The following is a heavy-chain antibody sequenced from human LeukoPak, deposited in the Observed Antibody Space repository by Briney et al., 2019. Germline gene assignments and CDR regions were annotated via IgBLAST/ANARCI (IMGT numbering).Heavy chain of an antibody. J-gene: IGHJ4*02. Sequence: SETLSLTCIISGGSSSSYYWSWIRQPPGKGLEWIGYIHYSGSTNYSPSLRSRATISLDTSKNQVSLKLTSVTAADTAVYYCARRASGSYPDYFDYWGQGTLVTVSS. CDR1: GGSSSSYY. D-gene: IGHD1-26*01. CDR3: ARRASGSYPDYFDY. V-gene: IGHV4-59*08. CDR2: IHYSGST.